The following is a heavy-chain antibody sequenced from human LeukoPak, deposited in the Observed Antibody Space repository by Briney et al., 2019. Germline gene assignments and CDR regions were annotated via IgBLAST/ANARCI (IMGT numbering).Heavy chain of an antibody. CDR2: INPSGGST. V-gene: IGHV1-46*01. Sequence: ASVKVSCKASGYTFTSYYMHWVRQAPGQGLEWMGIINPSGGSTSYAQKFQGRVTMTRDTSTSTVYMELSSLRSEDTAVYYCARDLTRTIFEEGYFDYWGQGTLVTVSS. J-gene: IGHJ4*02. D-gene: IGHD3-3*01. CDR1: GYTFTSYY. CDR3: ARDLTRTIFEEGYFDY.